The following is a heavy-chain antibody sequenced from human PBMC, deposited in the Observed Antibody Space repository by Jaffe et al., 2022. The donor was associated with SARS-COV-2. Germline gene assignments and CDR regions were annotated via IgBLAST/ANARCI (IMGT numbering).Heavy chain of an antibody. Sequence: QLQLQESGPGLVKPSETLSLTCTVSGDSISSGGYYWGWLRQPPGKGLEWIGSINYSGTTYYNPSLKSRVTISVDTSKNQFSLKLSSVTAADTAVYFCARHTCRTNCYAFYNYYMDVWGRGTTVTVSS. V-gene: IGHV4-39*01. CDR1: GDSISSGGYY. CDR3: ARHTCRTNCYAFYNYYMDV. D-gene: IGHD2-2*01. CDR2: INYSGTT. J-gene: IGHJ6*03.